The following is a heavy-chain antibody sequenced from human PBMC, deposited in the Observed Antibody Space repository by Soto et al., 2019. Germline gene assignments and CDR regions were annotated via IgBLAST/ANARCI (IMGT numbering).Heavy chain of an antibody. CDR2: FIPMVRMS. V-gene: IGHV1-69*02. Sequence: QVQLVQSGAEVKKPGSTVKVSCTTSGDTFSFYTINWVRQAPGQGLEWMGRFIPMVRMSDYAQKFQGRVTISANKSTNTAYMVLSSLRSDDTAMYCCATNYGSGSSHFDHWGQGTLVTVSS. CDR3: ATNYGSGSSHFDH. D-gene: IGHD3-10*01. CDR1: GDTFSFYT. J-gene: IGHJ4*02.